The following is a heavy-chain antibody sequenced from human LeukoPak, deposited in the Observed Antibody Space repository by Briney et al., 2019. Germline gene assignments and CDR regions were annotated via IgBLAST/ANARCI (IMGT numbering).Heavy chain of an antibody. V-gene: IGHV4-59*08. J-gene: IGHJ4*02. CDR2: IYYSGST. D-gene: IGHD4-17*01. CDR1: GGSFSGYF. Sequence: KPSETLSLTCAVYGGSFSGYFWSWIRQPPGKGLEWIGYIYYSGSTNYNPSLKSRVTISVDTSKNQFSLKLSSVTAADTAVYYCARQVTTVTDFDYWGQGTLVTVSS. CDR3: ARQVTTVTDFDY.